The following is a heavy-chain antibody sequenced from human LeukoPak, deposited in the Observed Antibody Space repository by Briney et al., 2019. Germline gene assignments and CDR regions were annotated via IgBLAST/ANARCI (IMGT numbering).Heavy chain of an antibody. D-gene: IGHD1-26*01. V-gene: IGHV4-59*01. CDR2: MYYSGST. CDR3: ARDVGATLGYFDY. CDR1: GGSISSYY. J-gene: IGHJ4*02. Sequence: SETLSLTCTVSGGSISSYYWSWIRQPPGKGLEWIGYMYYSGSTNYNPSTNYNPSLKSRVTISVDTSKNQFSLKLSSVTAADTAVYYCARDVGATLGYFDYWGQGTLVTVSS.